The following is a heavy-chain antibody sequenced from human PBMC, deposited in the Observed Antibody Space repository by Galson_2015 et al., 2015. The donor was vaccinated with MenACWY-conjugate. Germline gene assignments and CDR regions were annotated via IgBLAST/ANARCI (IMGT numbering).Heavy chain of an antibody. CDR3: ARSYYYGSGSYYGWYFDL. D-gene: IGHD3-10*01. J-gene: IGHJ2*01. CDR1: GFLFSTYA. Sequence: SLRLSCAASGFLFSTYAMTWVRQAPGKGLEWVSAISSSSGATTYYADAVKGRFTISRDNSRNTLFLQMDKLSAEDTAVYYCARSYYYGSGSYYGWYFDLWGRGTLVTVSS. CDR2: ISSSSGATT. V-gene: IGHV3-23*01.